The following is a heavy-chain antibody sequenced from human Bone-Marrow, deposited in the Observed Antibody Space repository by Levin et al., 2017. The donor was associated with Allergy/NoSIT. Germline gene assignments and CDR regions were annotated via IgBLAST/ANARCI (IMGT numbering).Heavy chain of an antibody. V-gene: IGHV3-33*01. J-gene: IGHJ4*02. CDR1: GFTFGSYG. CDR2: IWFDGTHE. D-gene: IGHD2-8*01. Sequence: GESLKISCTASGFTFGSYGVHWVRQAPGKGLEWVAGIWFDGTHEHYADSVRGRFTVSRDNSKSTLYLQLNSLRAEDTAVYYCAREYADYYFDYWGQGTLVTVSS. CDR3: AREYADYYFDY.